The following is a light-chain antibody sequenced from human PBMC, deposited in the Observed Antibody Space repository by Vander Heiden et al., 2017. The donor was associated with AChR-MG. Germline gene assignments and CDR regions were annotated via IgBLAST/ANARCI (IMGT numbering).Light chain of an antibody. V-gene: IGKV1-5*03. CDR2: KAS. CDR1: QSISSW. J-gene: IGKJ1*01. Sequence: DIQMTQSPSTMSASVGSRVTLPCRASQSISSWLAWYQQKPGKAPKLLIYKASSLESGVPSRFSGSGSGTEFTLTISSLQPDDFATYYCQQDNSYSWTFGQGTKVEIK. CDR3: QQDNSYSWT.